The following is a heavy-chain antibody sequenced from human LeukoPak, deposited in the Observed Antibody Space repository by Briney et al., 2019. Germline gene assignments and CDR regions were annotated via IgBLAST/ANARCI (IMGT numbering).Heavy chain of an antibody. J-gene: IGHJ3*01. CDR1: GVSISSRSYY. D-gene: IGHD3-22*01. CDR2: GYYSGST. V-gene: IGHV4-39*01. CDR3: ARRGQTRRGYYLDDAFDV. Sequence: PSETLSLTCTVSGVSISSRSYYWGWLRQPPGQGLEWIGSGYYSGSTYYNPSLRSRVTISVDTSKNQFSLRLSSVTAADTAVYYCARRGQTRRGYYLDDAFDVWGRGTMVTVSS.